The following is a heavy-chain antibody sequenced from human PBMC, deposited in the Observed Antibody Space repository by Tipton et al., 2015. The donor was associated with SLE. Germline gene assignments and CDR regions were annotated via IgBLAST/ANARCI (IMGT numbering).Heavy chain of an antibody. CDR1: GEYLRAYH. J-gene: IGHJ5*02. V-gene: IGHV4-4*08. CDR3: AREEGDYYNYAWFDP. Sequence: TLSLTCAVNGEYLRAYHWTWIRQSPVKGLEWIGHIYRDGGANYNPSFQSRVTILLDTSKNQFSLKLSSVTAADTAVYYCAREEGDYYNYAWFDPWGQGTLVTVSS. CDR2: IYRDGGA. D-gene: IGHD2-21*02.